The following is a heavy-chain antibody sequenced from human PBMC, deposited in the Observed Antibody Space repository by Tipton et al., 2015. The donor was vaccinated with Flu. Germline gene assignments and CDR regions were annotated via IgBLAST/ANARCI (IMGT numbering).Heavy chain of an antibody. CDR1: GDSISSNY. D-gene: IGHD1-26*01. V-gene: IGHV4-59*01. Sequence: TLSLTCTVSGDSISSNYWNWIRQAPGKGLEWIGYVFYSEANYNPSLRSRVTMSLDTSKNQFSLKLTSVTAKDTAVYYCARERGGLLRYWGQGALVTVSS. J-gene: IGHJ4*02. CDR2: VFYSEA. CDR3: ARERGGLLRY.